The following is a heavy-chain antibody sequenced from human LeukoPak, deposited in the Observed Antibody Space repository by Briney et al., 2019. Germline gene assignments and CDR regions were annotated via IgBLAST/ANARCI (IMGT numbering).Heavy chain of an antibody. CDR2: INWNGGST. CDR1: GFTFDDYG. D-gene: IGHD3-22*01. V-gene: IGHV3-20*04. CDR3: ARGGYYYDSSGYYYGGVRYFDY. J-gene: IGHJ4*02. Sequence: SGGSLRLSCAASGFTFDDYGMSWVRQAPGKGLEWVSGINWNGGSTGYADSVKGRFTISRDNAKNSLYLQMNNLRAEDTALYYCARGGYYYDSSGYYYGGVRYFDYWGQGTLVTVSS.